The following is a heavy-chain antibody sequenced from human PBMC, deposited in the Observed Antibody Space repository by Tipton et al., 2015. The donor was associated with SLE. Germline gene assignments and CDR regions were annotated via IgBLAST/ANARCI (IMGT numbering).Heavy chain of an antibody. CDR2: IYYSGTT. Sequence: TLSLTCTVSGGSISSGTYYWSWIRQHPGKGLEWIGFIYYSGTTHYNPSLKSRLIISVDTSMNQFSLKLSSVTAADTAVYDCARKVLTGTTRWYFDLWGRGTLVTVSS. V-gene: IGHV4-31*03. CDR1: GGSISSGTYY. J-gene: IGHJ2*01. D-gene: IGHD1-7*01. CDR3: ARKVLTGTTRWYFDL.